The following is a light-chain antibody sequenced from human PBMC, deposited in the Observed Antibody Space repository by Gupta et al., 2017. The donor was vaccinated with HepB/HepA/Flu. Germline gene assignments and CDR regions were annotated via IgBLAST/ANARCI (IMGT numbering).Light chain of an antibody. V-gene: IGLV3-19*01. CDR3: NSRDGSGDHLV. Sequence: SSELTQAPALSVALGQSIRITCQGDILTKYSARWYHQKPAQAPALIMFVENSRPSGIPDRFSGSKSGNTATLTITGAQAEDEADYFCNSRDGSGDHLVFGSGT. CDR2: VEN. J-gene: IGLJ1*01. CDR1: ILTKYS.